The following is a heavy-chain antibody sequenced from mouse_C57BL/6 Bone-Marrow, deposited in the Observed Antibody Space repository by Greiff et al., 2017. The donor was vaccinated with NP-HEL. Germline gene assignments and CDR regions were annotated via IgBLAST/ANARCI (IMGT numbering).Heavy chain of an antibody. CDR1: GFTFSDFY. J-gene: IGHJ4*01. D-gene: IGHD1-1*01. CDR2: SRNKANDYTT. Sequence: EVQVVESGGGLVQSGRSLRLSCATSGFTFSDFYMEWVRQAPGKGLEWIAASRNKANDYTTEYSASVKGRFIVSRDTSQSILYLQMNALRAEDTAIYYCARDARYDGSNYARDYWGQGTSVTVSS. V-gene: IGHV7-1*01. CDR3: ARDARYDGSNYARDY.